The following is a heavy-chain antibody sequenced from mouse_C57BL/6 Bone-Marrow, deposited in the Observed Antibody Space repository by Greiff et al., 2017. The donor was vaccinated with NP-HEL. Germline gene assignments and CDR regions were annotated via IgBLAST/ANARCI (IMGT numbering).Heavy chain of an antibody. CDR1: GFNIKDDY. J-gene: IGHJ4*01. D-gene: IGHD1-1*01. V-gene: IGHV14-4*01. CDR2: IDPENGDT. Sequence: EVQLQQSGAELVRPGASVKLSCTASGFNIKDDYMHWVKQRPEQGLEWIGWIDPENGDTEYASKFQGKATITADTSSNTAYLPLSSLTSEDTAVYYCTTDYYGSSYYAMDYWGQGTSVTVSS. CDR3: TTDYYGSSYYAMDY.